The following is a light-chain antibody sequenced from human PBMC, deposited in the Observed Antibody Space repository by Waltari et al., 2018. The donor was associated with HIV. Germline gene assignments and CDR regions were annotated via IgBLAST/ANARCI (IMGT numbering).Light chain of an antibody. CDR1: ETVSSGY. V-gene: IGKV3-20*01. J-gene: IGKJ4*01. Sequence: IVLTQSPGPVSLSPAEGATLSCRADETVSSGYLAWYQQKPGKAPRLLIYGASIRASGVPDRFIGSGSGTDFTLTISRLEPEDFAVYLCQQYGSSPLTFGGGTRVEI. CDR3: QQYGSSPLT. CDR2: GAS.